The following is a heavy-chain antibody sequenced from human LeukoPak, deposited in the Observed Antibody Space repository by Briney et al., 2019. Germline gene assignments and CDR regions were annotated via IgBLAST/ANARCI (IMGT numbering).Heavy chain of an antibody. CDR1: GFSLSTTGMC. V-gene: IGHV2-70*11. CDR2: IDWDDDK. D-gene: IGHD1-26*01. J-gene: IGHJ4*02. Sequence: SGPTLLNPTQTLTLTCTFSGFSLSTTGMCVTWIRQPPGKALEWLARIDWDDDKYYNTSLKTRLTISKDTSKNQVVLTMTNMDPVDTATYYCARIRSTGSQSFDYWGQGTLVTVSS. CDR3: ARIRSTGSQSFDY.